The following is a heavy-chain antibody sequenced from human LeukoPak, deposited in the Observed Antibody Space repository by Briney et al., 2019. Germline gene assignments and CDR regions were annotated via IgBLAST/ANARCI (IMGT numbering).Heavy chain of an antibody. CDR1: RFTFNSYA. J-gene: IGHJ5*02. Sequence: GGSLRLSCAASRFTFNSYAMSWVRQAPGKGLEWVSVIGGSNGITFYVGSVKGRFTISRDNSKDTLYLQMNSLRAEDTAIYFCAKDRPGEERQYNWFDPWGQGTLVTVSS. D-gene: IGHD1-1*01. V-gene: IGHV3-23*01. CDR3: AKDRPGEERQYNWFDP. CDR2: IGGSNGIT.